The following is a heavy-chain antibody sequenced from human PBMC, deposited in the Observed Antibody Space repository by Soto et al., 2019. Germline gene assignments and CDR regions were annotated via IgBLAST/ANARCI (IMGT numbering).Heavy chain of an antibody. V-gene: IGHV3-48*02. D-gene: IGHD1-26*01. CDR2: ISSSSSTI. J-gene: IGHJ6*04. CDR3: ASSFPFQTNSGSYYGRKYADV. Sequence: GGSLRLSCAASGFTFSSYSMNWVRQAPGKGLEWVSYISSSSSTIYYADSVKGRFTISRDNAKNSLYLQMNSLRDEDTAVYYCASSFPFQTNSGSYYGRKYADVWGKGTTVTVSS. CDR1: GFTFSSYS.